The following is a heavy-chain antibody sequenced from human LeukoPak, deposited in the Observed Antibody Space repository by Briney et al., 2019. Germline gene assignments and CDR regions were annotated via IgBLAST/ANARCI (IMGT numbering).Heavy chain of an antibody. D-gene: IGHD3-22*01. CDR1: GFTFSNYA. CDR2: ISGSGGST. Sequence: PGGSLRLSCAASGFTFSNYALSWVRQAPGKGLEWVSSISGSGGSTYYADSVKGRFTISRDNSKNTLHLRLTSLRAGDTAVYYCAKQPHASAYYLFDYWGQGSLVTVSS. CDR3: AKQPHASAYYLFDY. J-gene: IGHJ4*02. V-gene: IGHV3-23*01.